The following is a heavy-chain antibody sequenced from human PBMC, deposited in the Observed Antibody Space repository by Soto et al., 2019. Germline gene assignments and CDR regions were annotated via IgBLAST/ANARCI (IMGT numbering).Heavy chain of an antibody. Sequence: EVSVKVSCKASGYTFTSYAMHWVRKAPGQRLEWMGWINAGNGNTKYSQKFQGRVTITRDTSASTAYMELSSLRSEDTAVYYCARDPDYGDYGTSPADDYWGQGTLVTVSS. V-gene: IGHV1-3*01. CDR1: GYTFTSYA. CDR3: ARDPDYGDYGTSPADDY. CDR2: INAGNGNT. J-gene: IGHJ4*02. D-gene: IGHD4-17*01.